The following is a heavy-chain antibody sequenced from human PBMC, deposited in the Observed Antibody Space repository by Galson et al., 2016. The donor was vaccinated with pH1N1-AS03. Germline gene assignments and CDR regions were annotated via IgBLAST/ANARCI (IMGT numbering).Heavy chain of an antibody. V-gene: IGHV3-7*01. Sequence: SLRLSCATSGFTFSTYWMDWVRQAPGKGLEWVANIREDGSEKYYVDSVKGRFTITRDNAKNSLYLQMNSLRSEDTAVYYCAKPGTENTEGSTVLFDSWGQGTVVTVSS. D-gene: IGHD2/OR15-2a*01. J-gene: IGHJ4*02. CDR3: AKPGTENTEGSTVLFDS. CDR1: GFTFSTYW. CDR2: IREDGSEK.